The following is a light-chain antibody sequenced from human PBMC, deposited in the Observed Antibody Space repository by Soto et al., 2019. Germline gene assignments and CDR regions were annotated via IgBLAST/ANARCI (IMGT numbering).Light chain of an antibody. CDR1: QSVDNN. Sequence: DILMTQSPGTLSVSTGEGATLSCRASQSVDNNLAWYQQKPSQAPRLLIYGASTRPTGIPDRFSGSGSGTEFTLTISSLQSEDFAVYYCQQYDTWPLTFGGGTKVEIK. V-gene: IGKV3D-15*01. J-gene: IGKJ4*01. CDR2: GAS. CDR3: QQYDTWPLT.